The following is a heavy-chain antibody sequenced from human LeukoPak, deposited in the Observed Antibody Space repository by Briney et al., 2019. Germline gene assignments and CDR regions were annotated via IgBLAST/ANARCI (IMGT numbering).Heavy chain of an antibody. D-gene: IGHD5-24*01. V-gene: IGHV3-7*04. J-gene: IGHJ4*02. CDR2: IKQDGSKK. Sequence: GGSLRLSCAASGLTGSHNYVSWVRQAPGKGLEWVANIKQDGSKKSYVDSVKGRFTISRDNAKNSLYLQMNSLRAEDTAIYYCTRVGYIDEGIDYWGQGTLVTVSS. CDR3: TRVGYIDEGIDY. CDR1: GLTGSHNY.